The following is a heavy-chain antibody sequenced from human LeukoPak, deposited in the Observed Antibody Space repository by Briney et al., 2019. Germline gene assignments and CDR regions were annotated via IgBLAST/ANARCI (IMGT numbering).Heavy chain of an antibody. J-gene: IGHJ5*02. CDR1: GYTFTGNQ. Sequence: GASVKVSCKASGYTFTGNQIYWLRQAPGQGLEWVGWIKPCSGDTLYEQKFQGRVTMTRDKSISSAYMELSSLRSDDTAVYYCARKSAGFLTAWGQGTLVTVSS. CDR2: IKPCSGDT. CDR3: ARKSAGFLTA. V-gene: IGHV1-2*02. D-gene: IGHD2/OR15-2a*01.